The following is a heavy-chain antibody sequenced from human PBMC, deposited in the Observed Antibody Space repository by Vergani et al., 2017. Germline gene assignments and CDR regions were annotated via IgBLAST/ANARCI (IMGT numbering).Heavy chain of an antibody. CDR3: ARYGYCSSTSCYAGWIKNYYYGMDV. V-gene: IGHV1-3*01. J-gene: IGHJ6*02. CDR2: INAGNGNT. D-gene: IGHD2-2*01. Sequence: QVQLVQSGAEVQKPGASVKVSCKASGYTFTSYAMHWVRQAPGQRLEWMGWINAGNGNTKYSQKFQGRVTITRDTSASTAYMELSSLRSEDTAVYYCARYGYCSSTSCYAGWIKNYYYGMDVWGQGTTVTVSS. CDR1: GYTFTSYA.